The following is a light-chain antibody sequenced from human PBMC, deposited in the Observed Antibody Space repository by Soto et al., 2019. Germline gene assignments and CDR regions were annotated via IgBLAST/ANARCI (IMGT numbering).Light chain of an antibody. V-gene: IGKV3-15*01. CDR1: QSVSSD. J-gene: IGKJ2*01. CDR2: GAS. CDR3: QQSYNWPYT. Sequence: EIVMTQSPATLSVSPGERATLSCRASQSVSSDLAWYQQKPGQAPRLPIYGASTRPTGIPARFSGSGSGTEFTLTISSLQSEDFAVYYCQQSYNWPYTFGQGTKLEIK.